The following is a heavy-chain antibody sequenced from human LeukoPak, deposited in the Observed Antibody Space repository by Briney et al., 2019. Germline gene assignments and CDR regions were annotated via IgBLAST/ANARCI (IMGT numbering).Heavy chain of an antibody. D-gene: IGHD3-3*01. CDR3: RYWSGNYRGFY. V-gene: IGHV3-15*01. CDR2: VKSKTAGGAT. CDR1: GFTSGFTFSDAW. J-gene: IGHJ4*02. Sequence: GGSLRLSCAASGFTSGFTFSDAWMSWIRQAPGKGLEWVGRVKSKTAGGATDYAAPVKGRFTISRDDSKNTLYLQMNNRNAEETAGYFCRYWSGNYRGFYWGQGTQVTVSS.